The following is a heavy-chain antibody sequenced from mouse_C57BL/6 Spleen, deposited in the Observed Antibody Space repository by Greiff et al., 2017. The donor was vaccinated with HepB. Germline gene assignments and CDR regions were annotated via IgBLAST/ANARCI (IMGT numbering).Heavy chain of an antibody. CDR1: GYTFTSYW. D-gene: IGHD1-1*01. J-gene: IGHJ1*03. V-gene: IGHV1-74*01. CDR3: ATCRTVVAEGCGYFDV. CDR2: IHPSDSDT. Sequence: QVQLKQPGADLVKPGASVKVSCKASGYTFTSYWMHWVKQRPGQGLEWIGRIHPSDSDTNYNQKFKGKATMTVDKSSSTAYMQLSSLPSEESAVYYCATCRTVVAEGCGYFDVWGTGTTGTVSA.